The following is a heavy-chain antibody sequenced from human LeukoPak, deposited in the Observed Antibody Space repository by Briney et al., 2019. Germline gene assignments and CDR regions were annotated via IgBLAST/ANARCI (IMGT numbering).Heavy chain of an antibody. CDR2: ISWNSGSI. D-gene: IGHD3-3*01. V-gene: IGHV3-9*01. Sequence: PGGSLRLSCAASGFTFDDYAMHWVRQAPGKGLEWVSGISWNSGSIGYADSVKGRFTISRDNAKNSLYLQMNSLRAEDTALYYCAKGRFLKWSHDAFDIWGQGTMVTVSS. J-gene: IGHJ3*02. CDR1: GFTFDDYA. CDR3: AKGRFLKWSHDAFDI.